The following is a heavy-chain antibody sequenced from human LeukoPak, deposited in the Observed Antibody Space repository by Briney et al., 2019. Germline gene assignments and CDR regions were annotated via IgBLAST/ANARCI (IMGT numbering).Heavy chain of an antibody. J-gene: IGHJ4*02. V-gene: IGHV1-69*02. Sequence: GASVKVSCKASGGTFSSYTISWVRQAPGQGLEWMGRIIPILGIANYAQKFQGRVTITADKSTSTAYMELSSLRSEDTAVYYCVLKSSHYDSSGYKDYWGQGTLVTVSS. CDR1: GGTFSSYT. CDR3: VLKSSHYDSSGYKDY. CDR2: IIPILGIA. D-gene: IGHD3-22*01.